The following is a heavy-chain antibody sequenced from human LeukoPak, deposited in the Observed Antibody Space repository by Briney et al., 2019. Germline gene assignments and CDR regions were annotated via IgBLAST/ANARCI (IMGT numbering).Heavy chain of an antibody. CDR1: GFTFSSYA. Sequence: GGSLRLSCAASGFTFSSYAMHWVRQAPGKGLEYVSAINPNGDSTYYANSVKGRFAISGDNSENTLYLQMGSLRAEDMAVYYCARVGPTGAFEIWGQGTMVTVSS. CDR2: INPNGDST. D-gene: IGHD1-1*01. V-gene: IGHV3-64*01. J-gene: IGHJ3*02. CDR3: ARVGPTGAFEI.